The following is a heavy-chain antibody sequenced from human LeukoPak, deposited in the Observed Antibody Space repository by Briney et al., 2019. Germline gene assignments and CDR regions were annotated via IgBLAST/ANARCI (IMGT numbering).Heavy chain of an antibody. J-gene: IGHJ5*02. Sequence: SQTLSLTCAISGDSVSSNSATWNWIRQSPSRGLEWLGRTYYRSKWYNDYAVSVKSRITINPDTSKNQFSLQLNSVTPEDTAVYYRARNTPDFGTHQRFDPWGQGTLVTVSS. CDR2: TYYRSKWYN. CDR3: ARNTPDFGTHQRFDP. V-gene: IGHV6-1*01. D-gene: IGHD3-10*01. CDR1: GDSVSSNSAT.